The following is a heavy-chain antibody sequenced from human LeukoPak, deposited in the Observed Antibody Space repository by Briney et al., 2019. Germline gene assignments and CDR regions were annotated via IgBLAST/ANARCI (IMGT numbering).Heavy chain of an antibody. J-gene: IGHJ4*02. Sequence: GGSLRLSRSASGATFSTYSMRWVRQAPGKGLEYVSSITRNGGSTYYADSVKGRFTISRDNSKNWLYLQMSRLRAEETAVYYCAVRDLDLGGIPYVNWGERTLVTVSS. CDR3: AVRDLDLGGIPYVN. V-gene: IGHV3-64D*09. CDR1: GATFSTYS. CDR2: ITRNGGST. D-gene: IGHD6-13*01.